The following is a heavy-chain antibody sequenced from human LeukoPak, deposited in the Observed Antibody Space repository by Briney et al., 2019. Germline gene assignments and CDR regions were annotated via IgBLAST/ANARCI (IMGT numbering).Heavy chain of an antibody. J-gene: IGHJ5*02. V-gene: IGHV1-69*01. CDR3: SYCGGDCYSGFDP. D-gene: IGHD2-21*01. Sequence: GGIIPIFGTANYAQKFQGRVTITADESTSTAYMELSSLRSEDTAVYYCSYCGGDCYSGFDPWGQGTLVTVSS. CDR2: IIPIFGTA.